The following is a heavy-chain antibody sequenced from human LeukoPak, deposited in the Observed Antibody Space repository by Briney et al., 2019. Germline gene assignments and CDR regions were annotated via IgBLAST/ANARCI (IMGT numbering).Heavy chain of an antibody. V-gene: IGHV3-21*04. Sequence: GGSLRLSCVASGFTFSSYSMNWVRQAPGKGLEWVSCISSGSSYTNYTDSVKGRFTISRDNAKRSLYLQMNSLTAEDTAVYYCARSGGTYGWFDPWGQGTLVTVSS. D-gene: IGHD1-26*01. J-gene: IGHJ5*02. CDR2: ISSGSSYT. CDR1: GFTFSSYS. CDR3: ARSGGTYGWFDP.